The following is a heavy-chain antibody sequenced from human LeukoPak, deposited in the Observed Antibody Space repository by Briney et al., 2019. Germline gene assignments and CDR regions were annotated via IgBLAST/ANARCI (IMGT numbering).Heavy chain of an antibody. J-gene: IGHJ4*02. V-gene: IGHV1-2*02. D-gene: IGHD2-2*01. CDR3: ASLGYCSSTSCADY. CDR2: INPNSGGT. Sequence: ASVKVSCKASGYTFTGYYMHWVGQAPGQGLEWMGWINPNSGGTNYAQKFQGRVTMTRDTCISTAYMELSRLRSDDTAVYYCASLGYCSSTSCADYWGQGTLVTVSS. CDR1: GYTFTGYY.